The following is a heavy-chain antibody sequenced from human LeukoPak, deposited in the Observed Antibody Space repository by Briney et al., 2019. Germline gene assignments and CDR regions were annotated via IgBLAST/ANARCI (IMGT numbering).Heavy chain of an antibody. CDR3: ARESECGGDCYSSFFDC. CDR2: IYYSVST. CDR1: GGSISSYY. Sequence: SGTLSLTCTVSGGSISSYYWSWIRQPPGKGLEWVGYIYYSVSTNYNPSLTSRVTIPVDTSKNQFSLKLSSVTAADTAVYYCARESECGGDCYSSFFDCWGQGTMVTVSS. D-gene: IGHD2-21*02. J-gene: IGHJ4*02. V-gene: IGHV4-59*01.